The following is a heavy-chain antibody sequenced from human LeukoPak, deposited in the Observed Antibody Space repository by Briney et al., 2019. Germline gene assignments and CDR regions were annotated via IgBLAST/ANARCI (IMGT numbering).Heavy chain of an antibody. V-gene: IGHV4-4*09. CDR3: ARKAPKKGWFDP. CDR1: GGSNNSYY. CDR2: THPSGNT. J-gene: IGHJ5*02. Sequence: SETLSLSCTVSGGSNNSYYWSWIRQPPGKGLEWIGYTHPSGNTNYGPSPKSRVTISIDMSRNQFSLKLSSVTAADTAVYYCARKAPKKGWFDPWGQGTLVTVSS.